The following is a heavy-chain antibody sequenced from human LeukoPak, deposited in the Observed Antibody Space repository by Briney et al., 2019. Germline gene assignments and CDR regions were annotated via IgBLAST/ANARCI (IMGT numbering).Heavy chain of an antibody. Sequence: PGRSLRLSSTASGFTFGDYAMSWVRQAPGKGLEWVGFIRSKAYGGTTEYAASVKGRFTISRDDSKSIAYLQMNSLKTEDTAVYYCTRGELSYYYDSSGLFYFDYWGQGTLVTVSS. V-gene: IGHV3-49*04. D-gene: IGHD3-22*01. CDR2: IRSKAYGGTT. CDR3: TRGELSYYYDSSGLFYFDY. J-gene: IGHJ4*02. CDR1: GFTFGDYA.